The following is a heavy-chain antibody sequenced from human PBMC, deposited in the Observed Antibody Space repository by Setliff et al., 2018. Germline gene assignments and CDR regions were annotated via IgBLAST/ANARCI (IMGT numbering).Heavy chain of an antibody. CDR3: VRGQGPRTVVAIPFDH. CDR2: IIPMFGST. Sequence: RASVKVSCKASGGTFSNYDISWVRQAPGQGLEWMGGIIPMFGSTSYAQKFQGRFTIITDESTSTAYMELTRLTTDDTALYYCVRGQGPRTVVAIPFDHWGQGTLVTVSS. D-gene: IGHD3-22*01. CDR1: GGTFSNYD. V-gene: IGHV1-69*05. J-gene: IGHJ4*02.